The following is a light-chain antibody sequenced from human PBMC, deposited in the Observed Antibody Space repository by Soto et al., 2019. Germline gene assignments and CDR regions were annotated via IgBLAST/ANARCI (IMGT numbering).Light chain of an antibody. CDR2: GAS. Sequence: DIQMTQSPLSLSASVGDRVTITCRASQGVRIDLVWLQQRPGKAPKRLIYGASSLQSGVPSRFRGSGSGTEFTLTINNLQPEDFATYYCLQHNDFPRTFXQGTKV. J-gene: IGKJ1*01. CDR3: LQHNDFPRT. CDR1: QGVRID. V-gene: IGKV1-17*02.